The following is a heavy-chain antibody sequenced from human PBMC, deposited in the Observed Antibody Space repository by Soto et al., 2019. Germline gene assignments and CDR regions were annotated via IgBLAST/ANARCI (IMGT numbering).Heavy chain of an antibody. J-gene: IGHJ5*02. D-gene: IGHD2-2*01. CDR3: ARVVPGAEAWFGP. V-gene: IGHV1-18*01. CDR1: GYTFSNYG. CDR2: ISLYSDGT. Sequence: QVQLVQSGGEVKRPGASVKVSCKTSGYTFSNYGITWVRQAPGQPLEWLGWISLYSDGTNYAQKFQGRVPMTTDTSTNTAYMELRSLRSDDTAVYYCARVVPGAEAWFGPWGQGTLVTVSS.